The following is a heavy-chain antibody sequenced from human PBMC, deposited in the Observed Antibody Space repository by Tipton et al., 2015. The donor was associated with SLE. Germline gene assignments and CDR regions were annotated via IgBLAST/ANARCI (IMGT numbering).Heavy chain of an antibody. CDR1: GFIFSSYE. J-gene: IGHJ4*02. CDR2: ISYDVSNT. Sequence: SLRLSCAASGFIFSSYEMHWVRQAPGKGLEWVKAISYDVSNTYYADSVKGRFTISRDNSKNTLFLQMNSLRPEDTAVYYCARVNNFYGSVSFDYWGQGTLDTGSS. CDR3: ARVNNFYGSVSFDY. D-gene: IGHD3-10*01. V-gene: IGHV3-30*04.